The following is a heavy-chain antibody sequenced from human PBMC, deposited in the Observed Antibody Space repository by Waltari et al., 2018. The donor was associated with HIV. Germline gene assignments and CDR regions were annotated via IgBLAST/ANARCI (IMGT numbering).Heavy chain of an antibody. D-gene: IGHD3-16*01. Sequence: VQLVQSGAEVQTPGSSVKVSCTASGGTFSSYAISWVRQAPGQGLEWMGGISDIVGTANYARKVQGRVTTAADKSTSTAYMELSSLRSEDTAGYYGARDRIGVDVWGQGTTVTGAS. V-gene: IGHV1-69*06. CDR2: ISDIVGTA. CDR3: ARDRIGVDV. CDR1: GGTFSSYA. J-gene: IGHJ6*02.